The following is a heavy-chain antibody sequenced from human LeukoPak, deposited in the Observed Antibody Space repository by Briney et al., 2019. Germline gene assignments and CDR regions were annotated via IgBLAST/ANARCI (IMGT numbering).Heavy chain of an antibody. CDR3: ARGRIQLWLHWFDP. CDR1: GYTFTSYA. CDR2: INAGNGNT. J-gene: IGHJ5*02. Sequence: GASVKVSCKASGYTFTSYAMHWVRQAPGQRLEWMGWINAGNGNTKYSQEFQGRVTITRDTSASTAYMELSSLRSEDTAVSYCARGRIQLWLHWFDPWGQGTLVTVSS. D-gene: IGHD5-18*01. V-gene: IGHV1-3*03.